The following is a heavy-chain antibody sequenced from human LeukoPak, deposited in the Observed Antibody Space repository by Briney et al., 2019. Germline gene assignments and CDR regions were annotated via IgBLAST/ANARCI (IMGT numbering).Heavy chain of an antibody. CDR2: IYYSGST. J-gene: IGHJ6*02. CDR1: GGSISSYY. CDR3: ARSLVATPIYYYYYGMDV. Sequence: SETLSPTCTVSGGSISSYYWSWIRQPPGKGLEWIGYIYYSGSTNYNPSLKSRVTISVDTSKNQFSLKLSSVTAADTAVYYCARSLVATPIYYYYYGMDVWGQGTTVTVSS. D-gene: IGHD5-12*01. V-gene: IGHV4-59*01.